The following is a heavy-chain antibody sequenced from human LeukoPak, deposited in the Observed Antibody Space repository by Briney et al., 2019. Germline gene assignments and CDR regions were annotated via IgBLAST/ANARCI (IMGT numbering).Heavy chain of an antibody. CDR2: INSGGSAV. Sequence: PGGSLRLSCAASGFIFSNYNMLWVRQTPEKGLEWLFYINSGGSAVHYANSVKDRFTFSRDNAKNSLYLQMNSLRVEDTGIYYCARVGSRGDWFDYWGQGARVTVSS. CDR1: GFIFSNYN. J-gene: IGHJ5*01. V-gene: IGHV3-48*01. D-gene: IGHD1-26*01. CDR3: ARVGSRGDWFDY.